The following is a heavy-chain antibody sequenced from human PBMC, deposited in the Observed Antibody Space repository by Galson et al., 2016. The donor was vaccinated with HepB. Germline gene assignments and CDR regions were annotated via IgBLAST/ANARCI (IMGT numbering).Heavy chain of an antibody. Sequence: SLRLSCAASGFPFSPYAMSWVRQPPGKGLEWVSSLSGSGDVTHHAESVKGRFTFSRDNSKNTLYLQMNSLRAEDTALYYCAALFYNNGFDSDYWGQGTLVTVSS. J-gene: IGHJ4*02. CDR1: GFPFSPYA. CDR3: AALFYNNGFDSDY. V-gene: IGHV3-23*01. D-gene: IGHD5-18*01. CDR2: LSGSGDVT.